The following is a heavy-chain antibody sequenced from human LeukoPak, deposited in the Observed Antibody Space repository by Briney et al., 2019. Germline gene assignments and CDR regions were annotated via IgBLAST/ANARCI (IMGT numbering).Heavy chain of an antibody. CDR3: ATLYGGSTDY. V-gene: IGHV3-74*01. D-gene: IGHD5-12*01. Sequence: GGSLRLSCEASGFTFSSYWMNWVRQAPGKGLVWVSRIKPDGSSMSYADSVQGRFTISRDNAKNTLYLQMNSLRAEDTAVYYCATLYGGSTDYWGQGTLVTVSS. J-gene: IGHJ4*02. CDR2: IKPDGSSM. CDR1: GFTFSSYW.